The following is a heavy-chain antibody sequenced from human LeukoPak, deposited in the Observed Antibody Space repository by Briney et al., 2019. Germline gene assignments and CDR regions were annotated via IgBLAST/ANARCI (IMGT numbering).Heavy chain of an antibody. D-gene: IGHD3-10*01. Sequence: SETLSLTCAVYGGSFSGYYWSWIRQPPGKGLEWIGEINHSGSTNYNPSLKSRVTISVDTSKNQFSLKLSSVTAADTAVYYCAGILLWFGEPWGQGTMVTVSS. V-gene: IGHV4-34*01. CDR2: INHSGST. CDR3: AGILLWFGEP. J-gene: IGHJ3*01. CDR1: GGSFSGYY.